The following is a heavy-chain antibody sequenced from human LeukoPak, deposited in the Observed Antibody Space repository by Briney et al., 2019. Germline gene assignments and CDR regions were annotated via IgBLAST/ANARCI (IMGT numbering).Heavy chain of an antibody. CDR2: IAVSGAYI. D-gene: IGHD1-26*01. CDR1: GFILSDYN. Sequence: GGSLRLSCAASGFILSDYNMNWVRQAPGKGLEWVSFIAVSGAYITYADSVKGRFTISRENAKNSLYLQMNSLRAEDTAVYYCTRDVSATARAYDYWGQGTLVTVSS. V-gene: IGHV3-21*01. J-gene: IGHJ4*02. CDR3: TRDVSATARAYDY.